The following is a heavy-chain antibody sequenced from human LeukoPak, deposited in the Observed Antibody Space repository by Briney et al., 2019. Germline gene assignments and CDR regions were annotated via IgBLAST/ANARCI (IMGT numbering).Heavy chain of an antibody. CDR3: ARDWALYVLPDY. V-gene: IGHV1-18*01. J-gene: IGHJ4*02. CDR2: ISTKNGNT. Sequence: PRASVKVSCKASVYTFTSYGISWVRQAPGQGLEWMGWISTKNGNTNYAQKLQGRVTMTRDTSTSTVYMELRSLRSDDTAVYYCARDWALYVLPDYWGQGTLVTVSS. D-gene: IGHD2-8*01. CDR1: VYTFTSYG.